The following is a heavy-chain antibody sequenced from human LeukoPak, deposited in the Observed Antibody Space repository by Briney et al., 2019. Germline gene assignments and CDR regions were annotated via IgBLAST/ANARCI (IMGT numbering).Heavy chain of an antibody. J-gene: IGHJ5*02. D-gene: IGHD1-1*01. Sequence: GGSLRLSCAASGFTFSNYNMNWVRQAPGKGLEWVSYISSSSRTIYYADSVKGRFTISRDNAKNSLYLQMNSLRAEDTAVYYCARISHWNVLAWGQGTLVTVSS. CDR3: ARISHWNVLA. CDR1: GFTFSNYN. V-gene: IGHV3-48*04. CDR2: ISSSSRTI.